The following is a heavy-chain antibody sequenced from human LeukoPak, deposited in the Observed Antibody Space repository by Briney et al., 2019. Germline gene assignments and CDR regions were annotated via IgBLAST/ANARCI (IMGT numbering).Heavy chain of an antibody. CDR3: ARGSKYYYASGSYSAGY. J-gene: IGHJ4*02. CDR1: GGTSSNYP. Sequence: ASVKVSCKASGGTSSNYPFNWVRQAPGQGFEWMGSIIPSFGAPAYAQKFEDRITLTADKSTGTVYMELSSLRSDDTAFYYCARGSKYYYASGSYSAGYWGQGSLVSVSS. D-gene: IGHD3-10*01. V-gene: IGHV1-69*06. CDR2: IIPSFGAP.